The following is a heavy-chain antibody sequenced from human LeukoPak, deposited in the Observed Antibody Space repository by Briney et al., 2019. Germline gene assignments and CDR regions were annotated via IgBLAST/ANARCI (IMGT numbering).Heavy chain of an antibody. J-gene: IGHJ4*02. CDR1: GGSISSYY. CDR2: IYYSGST. Sequence: SETLSFTCTVSGGSISSYYWSWIRQPPGKGLEWIGYIYYSGSTNYNPSLKSRVTISVDTSKNQFSLKLSSVTAADTAVYYCARQELVREYYFDYWGQGTLVTVSS. CDR3: ARQELVREYYFDY. V-gene: IGHV4-59*08. D-gene: IGHD6-13*01.